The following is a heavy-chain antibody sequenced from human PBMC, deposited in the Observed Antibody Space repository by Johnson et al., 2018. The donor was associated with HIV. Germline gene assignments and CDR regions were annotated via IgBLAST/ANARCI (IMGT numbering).Heavy chain of an antibody. Sequence: VQLVESGGGLVQPGGSLRLSCSASGFTFDDYGMSWVRQAPGKGLEWVSGINWNGGSIGYADSVKGRFTISSDNAKNSLYLQMNSLRAEDTALYYCARGVGATLPDAFDIWGQGTMVTVSS. D-gene: IGHD1-26*01. CDR1: GFTFDDYG. J-gene: IGHJ3*02. V-gene: IGHV3-20*04. CDR2: INWNGGSI. CDR3: ARGVGATLPDAFDI.